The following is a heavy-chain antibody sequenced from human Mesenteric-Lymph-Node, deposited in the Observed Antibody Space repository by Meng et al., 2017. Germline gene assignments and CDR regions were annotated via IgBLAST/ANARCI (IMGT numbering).Heavy chain of an antibody. V-gene: IGHV4-39*07. CDR2: IYYSGST. D-gene: IGHD5-12*01. Sequence: SETLSLTCTVSGGSISSSSYYWGWIRQPPGKGLEWIGSIYYSGSTYYNPSLKSRVTISVDTSKNQFSLKLSSVTAADTAVYYCARGIPNEYSGYADAFDIWGQGTTVTVSS. J-gene: IGHJ3*02. CDR3: ARGIPNEYSGYADAFDI. CDR1: GGSISSSSYY.